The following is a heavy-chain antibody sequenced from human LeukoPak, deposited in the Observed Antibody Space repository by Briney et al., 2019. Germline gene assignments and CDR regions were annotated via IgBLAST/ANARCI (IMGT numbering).Heavy chain of an antibody. J-gene: IGHJ3*02. CDR1: GGSISSSSYY. D-gene: IGHD4-23*01. CDR2: IYYSGRT. Sequence: SETLSLTCTVSGGSISSSSYYWGWIRQPPGKGLEWNGSIYYSGRTYYNPSLKSRVTISVDTSKNQFSLKLSSVTAADTAVYYCARGPRDYGGNPWAFDIWGQGTMVTVSS. V-gene: IGHV4-39*01. CDR3: ARGPRDYGGNPWAFDI.